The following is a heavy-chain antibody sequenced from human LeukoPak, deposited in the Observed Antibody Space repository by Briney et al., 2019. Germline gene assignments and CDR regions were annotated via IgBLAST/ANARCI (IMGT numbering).Heavy chain of an antibody. V-gene: IGHV3-21*01. Sequence: GGSLRLSCAASGFTFSSYSMNWVRQAPGKELEWVSSVSSSSSYIYYADSVKGRFTISRDNAKNSLYLQMNSLRAEDTAVYYCARAVGSSFDYWGQGTLVTVSS. CDR1: GFTFSSYS. CDR2: VSSSSSYI. J-gene: IGHJ4*02. D-gene: IGHD1-26*01. CDR3: ARAVGSSFDY.